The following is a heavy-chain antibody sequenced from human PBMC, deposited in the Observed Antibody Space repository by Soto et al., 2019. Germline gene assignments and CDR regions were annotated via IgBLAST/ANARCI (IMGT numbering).Heavy chain of an antibody. CDR2: IIPIFGTA. D-gene: IGHD2-21*02. Sequence: SVKPSGTASGGTFSSYAISCVRQAPGQGLEWMGGIIPIFGTANYAQKFQGRVTITADESTSTAYMELSSLRSEDTAVYYCARQYCGGDCYTFFGAFDIWGQGTMVTVSS. CDR1: GGTFSSYA. J-gene: IGHJ3*02. V-gene: IGHV1-69*13. CDR3: ARQYCGGDCYTFFGAFDI.